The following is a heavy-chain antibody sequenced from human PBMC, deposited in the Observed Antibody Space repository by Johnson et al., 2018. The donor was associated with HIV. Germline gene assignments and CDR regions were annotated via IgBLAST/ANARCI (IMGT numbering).Heavy chain of an antibody. J-gene: IGHJ3*02. D-gene: IGHD1-26*01. CDR3: ATFGGGSFHAFDI. CDR1: GFTFSS. V-gene: IGHV3-30*03. Sequence: QVQLVESGGGLVQPGGSLRLSCAASGFTFSSMHWDRQAPGKGLEWVAVISHDGSHKYYADSVKGRFSLSRDISKNMLYLQMHSLRAEDTAVYYCATFGGGSFHAFDIWGQGTMVTVSS. CDR2: ISHDGSHK.